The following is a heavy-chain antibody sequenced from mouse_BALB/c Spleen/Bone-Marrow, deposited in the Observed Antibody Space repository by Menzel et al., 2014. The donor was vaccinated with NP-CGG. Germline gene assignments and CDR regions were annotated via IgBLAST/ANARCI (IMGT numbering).Heavy chain of an antibody. V-gene: IGHV1S22*01. D-gene: IGHD2-1*01. CDR3: TRTYGNYPAWFAY. Sequence: LQQSGSELVRPGASVKLSCKASGYTFTSYLIHWVKQRPGQGLEWIGNIYPGSGSTNYDEKFKSKATLTVDTSSSTAYMHLSSLTSEDSAVYYCTRTYGNYPAWFAYWGQGTLVTVSA. CDR2: IYPGSGST. J-gene: IGHJ3*01. CDR1: GYTFTSYL.